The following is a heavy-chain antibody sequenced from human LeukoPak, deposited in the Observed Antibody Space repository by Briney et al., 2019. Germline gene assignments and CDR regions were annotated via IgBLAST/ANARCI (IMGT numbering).Heavy chain of an antibody. D-gene: IGHD4-17*01. V-gene: IGHV1-18*01. CDR3: ARDVDYGDYPDAFDI. CDR2: ISAYNGNT. Sequence: ASVKVSCKACGYTFTSYGISWVRQAPGQRLEWMGWISAYNGNTNYAQKLQGRVTMTTDTSTSTAYMELRSLRSDDTAVYYCARDVDYGDYPDAFDIWGQGTMVTVSS. CDR1: GYTFTSYG. J-gene: IGHJ3*02.